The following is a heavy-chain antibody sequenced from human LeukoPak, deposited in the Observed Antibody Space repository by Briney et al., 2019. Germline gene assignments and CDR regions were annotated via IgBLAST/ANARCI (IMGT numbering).Heavy chain of an antibody. V-gene: IGHV4-59*01. Sequence: SETLSLTCTVSGGSISSYYWNWIRQPPGKGLEWIGYIYYSGNTNYNPSLKSRVTMSVDTSKNQFSLKLSSVTAADTAVYYCATYYYDVTGYYYRGFHIWGQGTMVTVSS. CDR3: ATYYYDVTGYYYRGFHI. CDR1: GGSISSYY. CDR2: IYYSGNT. D-gene: IGHD3-22*01. J-gene: IGHJ3*02.